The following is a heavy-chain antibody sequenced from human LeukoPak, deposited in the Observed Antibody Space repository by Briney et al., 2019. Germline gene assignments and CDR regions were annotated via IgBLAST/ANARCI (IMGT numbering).Heavy chain of an antibody. V-gene: IGHV4-4*07. CDR1: GSSISSDY. CDR2: IYTSGST. CDR3: ARDGFGYSYGGFDY. Sequence: SETLSLTCSVSGSSISSDYWSWIRQPAGKGLEWIGRIYTSGSTNYNPSLKSRVTMSLDTSKNQFSLKLSSVTAADTAVYYCARDGFGYSYGGFDYWGQGTPVTVSS. J-gene: IGHJ4*02. D-gene: IGHD5-18*01.